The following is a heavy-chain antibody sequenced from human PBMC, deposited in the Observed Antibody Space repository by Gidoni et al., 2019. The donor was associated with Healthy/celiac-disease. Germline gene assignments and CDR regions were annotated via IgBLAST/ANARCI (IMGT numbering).Heavy chain of an antibody. CDR2: IYYSGST. V-gene: IGHV4-59*01. CDR1: GGSISSYY. Sequence: QVQLQESGPGLVKPSETLSLTCTVSGGSISSYYWSWIRQPPGKGLEWIGYIYYSGSTNYNPSLKSRVTISVDTSKNQFSLKLSSVTAADTAVYYCARDRGDSSGSYWGGDAFDIWGQGTMVTVSS. CDR3: ARDRGDSSGSYWGGDAFDI. J-gene: IGHJ3*02. D-gene: IGHD3-22*01.